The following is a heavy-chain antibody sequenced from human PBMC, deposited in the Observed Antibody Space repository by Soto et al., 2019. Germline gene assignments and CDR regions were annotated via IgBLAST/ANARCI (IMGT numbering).Heavy chain of an antibody. Sequence: GGSLRLSCAASGFTFSSYSMNWVRQAPGKGLEWVSSISSSSSYIYYADSVKGRFTISRDNAKNSLYLQMNSLRAEDTAVYYCASCRTLGEAGAFDIWGQGTMVTVSS. CDR3: ASCRTLGEAGAFDI. CDR1: GFTFSSYS. CDR2: ISSSSSYI. J-gene: IGHJ3*02. D-gene: IGHD3-16*01. V-gene: IGHV3-21*01.